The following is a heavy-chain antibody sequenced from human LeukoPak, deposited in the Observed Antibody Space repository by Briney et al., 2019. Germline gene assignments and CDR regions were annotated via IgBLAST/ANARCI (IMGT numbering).Heavy chain of an antibody. CDR2: LYHSGNS. CDR3: ARAETYSSDWYVPFCDY. CDR1: GYSISSGYY. V-gene: IGHV4-38-2*02. D-gene: IGHD6-19*01. J-gene: IGHJ4*02. Sequence: PWETLSLTCTVSGYSISSGYYWGWIRQPPGKGLEWIGSLYHSGNSYYNPSLKSPATKSVDTAKNHVSLKLRCVTAADTAVYCCARAETYSSDWYVPFCDYWGQGTLVTVSS.